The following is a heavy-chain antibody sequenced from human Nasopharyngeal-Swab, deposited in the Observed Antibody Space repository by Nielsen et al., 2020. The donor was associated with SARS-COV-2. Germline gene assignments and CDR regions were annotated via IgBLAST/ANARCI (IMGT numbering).Heavy chain of an antibody. Sequence: SETLSLTCTVSGGSISSYYWSWIRQSPGKGLEWIGYIYYSGSTKYNPSLKSRVTISVDTSKNQFSLKLSSATTADTAVYYCAREGPRDYNYVWGTYRPHYFDYWGQGTLVTVSS. CDR1: GGSISSYY. D-gene: IGHD3-16*02. V-gene: IGHV4-59*13. CDR2: IYYSGST. J-gene: IGHJ4*02. CDR3: AREGPRDYNYVWGTYRPHYFDY.